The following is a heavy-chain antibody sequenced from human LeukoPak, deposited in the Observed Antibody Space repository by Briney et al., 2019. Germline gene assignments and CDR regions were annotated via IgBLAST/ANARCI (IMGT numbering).Heavy chain of an antibody. V-gene: IGHV4-39*02. D-gene: IGHD4-17*01. Sequence: PSETLSLTCTVSGGSISSSSYYWGWIRQPPGKGLEWIGSIYYSGSTYYNPSLKSRVTISVDTSKNQFSLKLSSVTAADTAVYYCARESVDYGDYRSGFDYWGQGTLVTVSS. J-gene: IGHJ4*02. CDR1: GGSISSSSYY. CDR3: ARESVDYGDYRSGFDY. CDR2: IYYSGST.